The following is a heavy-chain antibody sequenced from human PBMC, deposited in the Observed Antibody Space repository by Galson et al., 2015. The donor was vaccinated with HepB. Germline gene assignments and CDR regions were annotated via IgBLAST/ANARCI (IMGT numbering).Heavy chain of an antibody. V-gene: IGHV1-2*04. CDR2: INPNSGGT. D-gene: IGHD2-21*02. CDR3: ARGGDPLSYCGGDCYTNWFDP. CDR1: GYTFTGYY. J-gene: IGHJ5*02. Sequence: SVKVSCKASGYTFTGYYMHWVRQAPGQGLEWMGWINPNSGGTNYAQKFQGWVTMTRDTSISTAYMELSRLRSDDTAVYYCARGGDPLSYCGGDCYTNWFDPWGQGTLVTVSS.